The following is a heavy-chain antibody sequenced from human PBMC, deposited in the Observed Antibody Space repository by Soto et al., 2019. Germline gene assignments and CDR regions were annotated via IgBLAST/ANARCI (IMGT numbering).Heavy chain of an antibody. CDR1: GFPFSSYW. D-gene: IGHD4-17*01. CDR2: INSDGSSA. V-gene: IGHV3-74*01. CDR3: XXSXDSGY. J-gene: IGHJ4*02. Sequence: EVELVESGGGLVQPGGSLRLSCAASGFPFSSYWMHWVRQAPGKGLVWISRINSDGSSAIYADSVRGRFTSSRDNXXXXXXXXXXXXXXXDXAXXXXXXSXDSGYWGQGTLVTVSS.